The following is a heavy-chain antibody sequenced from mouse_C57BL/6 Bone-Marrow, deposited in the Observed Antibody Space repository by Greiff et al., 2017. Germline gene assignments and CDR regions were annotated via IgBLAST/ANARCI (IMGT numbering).Heavy chain of an antibody. Sequence: VKLMESGPGLVQPSQSLSITCTVSGFSLTSYGVHWVRQSPGKGLEWLGVIWSGGSTDYNAAFISRLSISKDNSKSQVFFKMNSLQADDTAIYYCARKDYYGSSYWYAMDYWGQGTSVTVSS. V-gene: IGHV2-2*01. CDR3: ARKDYYGSSYWYAMDY. CDR2: IWSGGST. J-gene: IGHJ4*01. CDR1: GFSLTSYG. D-gene: IGHD1-1*01.